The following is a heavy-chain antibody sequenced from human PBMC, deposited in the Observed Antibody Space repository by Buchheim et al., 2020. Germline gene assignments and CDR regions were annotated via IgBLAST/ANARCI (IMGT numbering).Heavy chain of an antibody. V-gene: IGHV2-70*04. D-gene: IGHD3-22*01. CDR1: GFSLSTSGMR. Sequence: QVTLKESGPALVKPTQTLTLTCTFSGFSLSTSGMRVGWTRQPPGKALEWLARIDWDDNKFYSTSLKTRLTISKDTSKNQVVLTMTNMDPVDTATYYCAREADYYDSSGYFFDYWGQGTL. J-gene: IGHJ4*02. CDR3: AREADYYDSSGYFFDY. CDR2: IDWDDNK.